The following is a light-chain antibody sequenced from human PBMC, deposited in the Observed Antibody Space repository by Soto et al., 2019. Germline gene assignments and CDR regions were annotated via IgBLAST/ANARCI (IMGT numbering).Light chain of an antibody. J-gene: IGKJ1*01. CDR2: DAS. Sequence: DIQMTQSPSTLPASVGDRVTITCRASQSIDNWLAWYQQKPGKAPELLIYDASSLKSGVPSRFSGSGSGTEFTLAISSLQPDDFATYYCQQYNTYSPTFGQGTRVE. CDR3: QQYNTYSPT. V-gene: IGKV1-5*01. CDR1: QSIDNW.